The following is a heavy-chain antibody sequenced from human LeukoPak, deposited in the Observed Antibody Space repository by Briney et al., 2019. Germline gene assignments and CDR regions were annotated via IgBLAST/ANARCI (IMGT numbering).Heavy chain of an antibody. CDR1: GGTFSSYA. V-gene: IGHV1-69*13. CDR3: ARFCRDGYNLGGWFDP. CDR2: IIPIFGTA. D-gene: IGHD5-24*01. J-gene: IGHJ5*02. Sequence: PMASVEVSCKASGGTFSSYAISWVRQAPGQGLEWMGGIIPIFGTANYAQKFQGRVTITADESTSTAYMELSSLRSEDTAVYYCARFCRDGYNLGGWFDPWGQGTLVTVSS.